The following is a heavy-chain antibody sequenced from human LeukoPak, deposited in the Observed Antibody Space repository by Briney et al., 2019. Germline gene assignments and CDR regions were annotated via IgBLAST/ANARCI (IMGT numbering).Heavy chain of an antibody. CDR1: GGSFSGYY. D-gene: IGHD3-3*01. Sequence: SETLSLTCAVYGGSFSGYYWSWIRRPPGKGLEWIGEINHSGSTNYNPSLKSRVTISVDTSKNQFSLKLSSVTAADTAVYYCARGRLGGGYWGQGTLVTVSS. CDR2: INHSGST. CDR3: ARGRLGGGY. J-gene: IGHJ4*02. V-gene: IGHV4-34*01.